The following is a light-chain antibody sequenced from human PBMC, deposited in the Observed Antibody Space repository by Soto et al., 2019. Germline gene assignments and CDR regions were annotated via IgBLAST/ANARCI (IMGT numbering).Light chain of an antibody. CDR2: DVS. Sequence: QSALTQPRSVSGSPGQSVTISCTGTRSDVGGYAYISWYQQHPGKVPKLIIYDVSKRPSGVPDRFSGSKSGNTASLTISGLQAEDEADYYCCPYAGSYTWVFGGGTKLTVL. J-gene: IGLJ3*02. CDR3: CPYAGSYTWV. V-gene: IGLV2-11*01. CDR1: RSDVGGYAY.